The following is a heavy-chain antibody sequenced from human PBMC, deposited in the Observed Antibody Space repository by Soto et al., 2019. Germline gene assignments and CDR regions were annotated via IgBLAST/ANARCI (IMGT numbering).Heavy chain of an antibody. Sequence: SETLSLTCAVYGGSFIDYYWSWISQPPGKGLEWIGEINHSGSTNYNPSLKSRVTISVDTSKNQFSLKLSSVTAADTAVYYCARVRLPKIVVVPAAMPGEVDYWGQGTLVTVSS. CDR2: INHSGST. J-gene: IGHJ4*02. CDR3: ARVRLPKIVVVPAAMPGEVDY. V-gene: IGHV4-34*01. D-gene: IGHD2-2*01. CDR1: GGSFIDYY.